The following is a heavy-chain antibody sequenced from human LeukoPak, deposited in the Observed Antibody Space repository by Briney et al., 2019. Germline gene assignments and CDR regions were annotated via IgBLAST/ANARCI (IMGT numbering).Heavy chain of an antibody. CDR2: IYSGGNT. CDR3: ARGPLNYGDFSFDY. Sequence: GSLRLSCAASGFTFTAYWMHWVRQTPGKGLEWVSVIYSGGNTYYADSVKGRFTISRDNSKNTLYLQMNSLRAEDTAVYYCARGPLNYGDFSFDYWGQGTLVTVSS. V-gene: IGHV3-53*01. J-gene: IGHJ4*02. D-gene: IGHD4-17*01. CDR1: GFTFTAYW.